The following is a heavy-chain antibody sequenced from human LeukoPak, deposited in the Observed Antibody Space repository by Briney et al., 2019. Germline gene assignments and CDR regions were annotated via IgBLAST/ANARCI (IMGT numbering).Heavy chain of an antibody. V-gene: IGHV1-24*01. Sequence: ASVKVSCKVSGYTLTELSMHWVRQAPGKGLEWMGGFDPEDGETIYAQKFQGRVTMTEDTSTDTAYMELSSLRSEDTAVYYCATAKGYCSSTSCSYYFDYWGQGTLVTVSS. J-gene: IGHJ4*02. CDR1: GYTLTELS. D-gene: IGHD2-2*01. CDR3: ATAKGYCSSTSCSYYFDY. CDR2: FDPEDGET.